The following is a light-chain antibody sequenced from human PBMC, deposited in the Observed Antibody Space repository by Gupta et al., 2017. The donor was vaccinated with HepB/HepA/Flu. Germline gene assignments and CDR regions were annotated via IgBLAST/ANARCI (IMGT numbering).Light chain of an antibody. CDR1: QSISSY. CDR2: AAS. V-gene: IGKV1-39*01. CDR3: QQSYSTPQT. J-gene: IGKJ1*01. Sequence: DIQMTQSPSSLSASVGDRVTITCRASQSISSYLNWYQQKPGKAPKLLIYAASSLQSWVPSRFSGSGSGTDFTLTSSSLQPEDFATYYCQQSYSTPQTFGQGTKVEIK.